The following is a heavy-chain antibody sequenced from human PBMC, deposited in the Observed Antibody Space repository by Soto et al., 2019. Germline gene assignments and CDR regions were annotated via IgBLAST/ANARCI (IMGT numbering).Heavy chain of an antibody. CDR3: ARDARGGLSPHNWFDP. V-gene: IGHV3-30*03. Sequence: QVQLVESGGGVVQPGRSLRLSCAASGFTFSSYGMHWVRKAPGKGLEWVTFISYDGKNKYYADSVKGRFTISRDNSKNSLYLQMISLRAEDTAVYYCARDARGGLSPHNWFDPWGQGTLVTVSS. CDR1: GFTFSSYG. D-gene: IGHD2-15*01. J-gene: IGHJ5*02. CDR2: ISYDGKNK.